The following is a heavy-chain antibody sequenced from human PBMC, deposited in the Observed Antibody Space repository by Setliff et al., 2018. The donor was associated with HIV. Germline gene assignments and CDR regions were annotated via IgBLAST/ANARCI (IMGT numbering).Heavy chain of an antibody. Sequence: SETLSLTCTVSGGSISSHSWNWIRQPPGKGLEWIGEIIHSGSTSYNPSLKSRVTISLDTSANQFSLQLRSVTAADTAMYYCARGNGDWNFDSWGQGTLVTVSS. CDR3: ARGNGDWNFDS. CDR2: IIHSGST. J-gene: IGHJ4*02. CDR1: GGSISSHS. D-gene: IGHD2-21*02. V-gene: IGHV4-34*12.